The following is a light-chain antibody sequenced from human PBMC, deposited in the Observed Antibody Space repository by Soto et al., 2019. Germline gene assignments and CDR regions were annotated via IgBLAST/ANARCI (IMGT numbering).Light chain of an antibody. J-gene: IGLJ2*01. V-gene: IGLV2-8*01. Sequence: QSALTQPPSASGSPGQSVTISCTATSSDFGGYNYVSWYQQHPGKAPKLMIYEVNKRPSGVPDRFSGSKSGNTASLTVSGLQAEDEADYYCGTWDSSLSVVVFGGGTKLTVL. CDR1: SSDFGGYNY. CDR3: GTWDSSLSVVV. CDR2: EVN.